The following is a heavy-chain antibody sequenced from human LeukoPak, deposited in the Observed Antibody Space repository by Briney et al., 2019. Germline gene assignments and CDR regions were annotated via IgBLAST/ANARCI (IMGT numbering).Heavy chain of an antibody. Sequence: GGSLRLSCVASRFTFSNYWMTWVRQAPGKGLERVANINKDGGEKYYMESVKGRFTISRDNAKNSLYLQMNSLTVEDTAVYYCARDMGLQQFDQWGQGTLVTVSS. CDR2: INKDGGEK. J-gene: IGHJ4*02. CDR3: ARDMGLQQFDQ. CDR1: RFTFSNYW. V-gene: IGHV3-7*01. D-gene: IGHD2-21*01.